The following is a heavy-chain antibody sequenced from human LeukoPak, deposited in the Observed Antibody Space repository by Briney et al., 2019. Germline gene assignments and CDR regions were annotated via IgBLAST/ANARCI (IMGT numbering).Heavy chain of an antibody. CDR1: GFTFSSYV. V-gene: IGHV3-23*01. CDR3: AKALPRGLAVAGENWFDP. Sequence: PGGSLRLSCAASGFTFSSYVMSWVRQAPGKGLEWVSAISGSGGSTYYADSVKGRFTISRDNSKNTLYLQMNSLRAEDTAVYYCAKALPRGLAVAGENWFDPWGQGTLVTVSS. J-gene: IGHJ5*02. D-gene: IGHD6-19*01. CDR2: ISGSGGST.